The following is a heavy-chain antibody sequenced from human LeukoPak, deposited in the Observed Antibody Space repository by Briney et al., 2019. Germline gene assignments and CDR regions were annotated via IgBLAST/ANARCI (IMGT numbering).Heavy chain of an antibody. CDR2: IIPILGIA. D-gene: IGHD1-14*01. J-gene: IGHJ6*02. Sequence: SVKVSCKASGGTFSSYTISWVRQAPGQGLEWMGRIIPILGIANYAQKFQGRVTITADKSTSTAYMELSNLRSEDTAVYYCARVNGPPYYYYGMDVWGQGTTVTVSS. V-gene: IGHV1-69*02. CDR3: ARVNGPPYYYYGMDV. CDR1: GGTFSSYT.